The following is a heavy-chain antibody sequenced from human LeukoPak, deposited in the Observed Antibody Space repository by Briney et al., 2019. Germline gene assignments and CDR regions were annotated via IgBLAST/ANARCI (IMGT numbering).Heavy chain of an antibody. CDR1: GGSISSYY. V-gene: IGHV4-59*01. CDR2: IYYSEST. J-gene: IGHJ4*02. Sequence: SDPLSLTCTVCGGSISSYYWSWIRQPPGKGLEWIGYIYYSESTNYNPSLKSRVTISVDTSKNQFSLKLSSVTAADTAVYYCARDSGYSYALDYWGQGTLVTVSS. CDR3: ARDSGYSYALDY. D-gene: IGHD5-18*01.